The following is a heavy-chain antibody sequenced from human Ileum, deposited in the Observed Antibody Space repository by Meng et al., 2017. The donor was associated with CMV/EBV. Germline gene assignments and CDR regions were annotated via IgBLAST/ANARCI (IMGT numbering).Heavy chain of an antibody. CDR2: ISGSGGST. CDR1: GFTFSSYA. D-gene: IGHD2/OR15-2a*01. Sequence: GESLKISCAASGFTFSSYAMSWVRQAPGKGLEWVSAISGSGGSTYYADSVKGRFTISRDNSKNTLYLQMNSLRAEDTAVYYCARRYFGYFDYWGQGTLVTVDS. V-gene: IGHV3-23*01. CDR3: ARRYFGYFDY. J-gene: IGHJ4*02.